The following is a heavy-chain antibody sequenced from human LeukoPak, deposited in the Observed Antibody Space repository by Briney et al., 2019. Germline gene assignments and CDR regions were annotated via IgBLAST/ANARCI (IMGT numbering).Heavy chain of an antibody. D-gene: IGHD3-16*01. J-gene: IGHJ6*03. CDR3: ARETSQKGAHYMDV. CDR1: GGSISSYY. CDR2: IYYSGST. V-gene: IGHV4-59*01. Sequence: PSETLSLTCTVSGGSISSYYWSWIRQPPGKRLEWIGYIYYSGSTNYNPSLKSRVTISVDTSKNQFSLNLSSVTAADTAVYYCARETSQKGAHYMDVWGKGTTVTISS.